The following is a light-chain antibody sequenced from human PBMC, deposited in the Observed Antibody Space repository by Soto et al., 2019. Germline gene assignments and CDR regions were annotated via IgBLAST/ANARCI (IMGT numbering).Light chain of an antibody. CDR2: DVS. CDR3: ISYTSSSPYV. CDR1: SSNIGGNS. V-gene: IGLV2-14*03. J-gene: IGLJ1*01. Sequence: QSVLTQPPSVSAAPGQKVTISCSGSSSNIGGNSVSWYQHHPGKAPKLIIFDVSNRPSGISNRFSGSKSGNTASLTISGLQAEDEADYYCISYTSSSPYVFGTGTKVTVL.